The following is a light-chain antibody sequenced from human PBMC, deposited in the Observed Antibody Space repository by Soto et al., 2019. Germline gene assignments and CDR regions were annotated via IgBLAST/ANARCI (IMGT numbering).Light chain of an antibody. CDR1: SSNIGAGYD. CDR2: RNS. J-gene: IGLJ1*01. CDR3: QSADSSGTYV. V-gene: IGLV1-40*01. Sequence: QSVLTQPPSVSGAPGQRVTISCTGSSSNIGAGYDVHWYQQLPGTAPKLLIYRNSNRPSGVPDRFSGSKSGTSASLAITGLQAEDEADYYCQSADSSGTYVFGTGTKLTVL.